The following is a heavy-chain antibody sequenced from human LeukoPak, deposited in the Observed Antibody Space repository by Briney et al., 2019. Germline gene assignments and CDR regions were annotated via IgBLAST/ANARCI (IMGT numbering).Heavy chain of an antibody. V-gene: IGHV4-34*01. J-gene: IGHJ4*02. D-gene: IGHD6-19*01. CDR3: ARHSRGWSYLHYFDY. CDR2: INHSGST. CDR1: GGSFSGYY. Sequence: SETLSLTCAVYGGSFSGYYWSWIRQPPGRGLEWIGEINHSGSTNYNPSLKSRVTISVDTSKNQFSLKLSSVTAADTAVYYCARHSRGWSYLHYFDYWGQGTLVTVSS.